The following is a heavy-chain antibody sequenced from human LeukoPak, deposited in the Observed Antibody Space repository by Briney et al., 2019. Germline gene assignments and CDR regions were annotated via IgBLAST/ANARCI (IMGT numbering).Heavy chain of an antibody. CDR1: GFTFSSYS. D-gene: IGHD6-6*01. CDR3: ARYKNEYSSSFYGVDV. V-gene: IGHV3-48*02. CDR2: ISSSSSTI. J-gene: IGHJ6*02. Sequence: GGSLRLSCAASGFTFSSYSMNWVRQAPGEGLEWVSYISSSSSTIYYADSVKGRFTISRDNAKNSLYLQMNSLRDEDTAVYYCARYKNEYSSSFYGVDVWGQGTTITVSS.